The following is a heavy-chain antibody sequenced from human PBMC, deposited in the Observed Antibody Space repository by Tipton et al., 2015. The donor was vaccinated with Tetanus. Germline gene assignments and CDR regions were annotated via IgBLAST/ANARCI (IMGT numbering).Heavy chain of an antibody. D-gene: IGHD3-10*01. J-gene: IGHJ4*02. CDR2: IDPSDSYI. Sequence: QLVQSGAEVKKPGESLRISCKASGYGFTNYWITWVRQMPGKGLEWMGRIDPSDSYINYSPSFQGHVTISLDKSISTAYLQWRGPRAWDTAIYYCARHGEFGNSFPYYLADWGQGTLVTVSP. CDR1: GYGFTNYW. V-gene: IGHV5-10-1*01. CDR3: ARHGEFGNSFPYYLAD.